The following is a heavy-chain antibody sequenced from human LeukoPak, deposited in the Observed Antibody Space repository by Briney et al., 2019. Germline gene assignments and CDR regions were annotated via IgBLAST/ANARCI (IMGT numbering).Heavy chain of an antibody. D-gene: IGHD2-2*01. CDR2: ITGNGDTT. Sequence: GGSLRLSCEASGFTFSTYAMSWVRQAPGKGLEWVSSITGNGDTTYYADSGKGRFTISRDNSKNTLFLHMNSLRAEDTAIFYCAKHVAVLPAPRNYYFDYWGQGTLVTVSS. CDR3: AKHVAVLPAPRNYYFDY. CDR1: GFTFSTYA. V-gene: IGHV3-23*01. J-gene: IGHJ4*02.